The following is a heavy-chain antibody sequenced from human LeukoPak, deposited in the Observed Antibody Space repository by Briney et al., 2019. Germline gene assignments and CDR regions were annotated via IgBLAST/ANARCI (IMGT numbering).Heavy chain of an antibody. CDR3: ARDRFILGYCSGGSCPFDY. D-gene: IGHD2-15*01. Sequence: ATVKVSCKASGYTFTSYGISWVRQAPGQGLEWMGWISAYNGNTNYAQKLQGRVTMTTDTSTSTAYMELRSLRSDDTAVYYCARDRFILGYCSGGSCPFDYWGQGTLVTVSS. CDR1: GYTFTSYG. V-gene: IGHV1-18*04. J-gene: IGHJ4*02. CDR2: ISAYNGNT.